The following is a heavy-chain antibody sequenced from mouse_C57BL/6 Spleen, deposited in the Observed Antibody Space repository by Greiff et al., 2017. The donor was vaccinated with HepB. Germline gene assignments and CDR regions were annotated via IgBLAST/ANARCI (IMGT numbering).Heavy chain of an antibody. CDR3: AGAYGSGWYDL. V-gene: IGHV1-81*01. CDR1: GYTFTSYG. CDR2: IYPRSGNT. Sequence: QVQLQQSGAELARPGASVKLSCKASGYTFTSYGISWVKQRTGQGLEWIGEIYPRSGNTYYNEKFKGKATLTADKSSSPAYMELRSLTSEDSAVYYCAGAYGSGWYDLWGQGTTLTVSS. D-gene: IGHD1-1*01. J-gene: IGHJ2*01.